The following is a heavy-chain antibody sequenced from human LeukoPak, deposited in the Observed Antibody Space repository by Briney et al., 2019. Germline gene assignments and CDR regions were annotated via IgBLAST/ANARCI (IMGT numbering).Heavy chain of an antibody. CDR2: IYYSGYT. CDR3: ARSYDSSGYYYYYFDY. Sequence: PSETLSLTCTVSGGSISSSSHYWGWIRQPPGKGLEWIGSIYYSGYTYYNPSPKSRVTISVDTSKNQFSLKLSSVTAADTAVYYCARSYDSSGYYYYYFDYWGQGTLVTVSS. J-gene: IGHJ4*02. CDR1: GGSISSSSHY. V-gene: IGHV4-39*07. D-gene: IGHD3-22*01.